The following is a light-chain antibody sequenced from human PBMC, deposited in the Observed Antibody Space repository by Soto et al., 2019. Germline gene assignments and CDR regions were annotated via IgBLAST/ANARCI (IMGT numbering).Light chain of an antibody. CDR2: EVS. J-gene: IGLJ2*01. Sequence: QSVLTQPPSASGSPGQSVTISCTGTSSDVGAYNYVSWYQQHPGKAPKLMIYEVSKRPSGVPDRFSGSKSGNTSSLPVSGLQAEDEADYYCSSYAGSNKVFGGGTKLTVL. V-gene: IGLV2-8*01. CDR3: SSYAGSNKV. CDR1: SSDVGAYNY.